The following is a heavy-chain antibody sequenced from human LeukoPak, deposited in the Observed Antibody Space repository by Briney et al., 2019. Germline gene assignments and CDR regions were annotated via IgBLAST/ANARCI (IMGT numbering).Heavy chain of an antibody. CDR3: ARDQVDPIHHYDILTGPSDY. D-gene: IGHD3-9*01. V-gene: IGHV1-2*02. CDR2: IHPDSGGT. CDR1: GYTLTGYY. Sequence: ASVKVSCKSSGYTLTGYYMHWVRQAPGQGLEWMGWIHPDSGGTNYAQKFQGRVTMTRDTSISTAYMELSRLRSDDTAVYYCARDQVDPIHHYDILTGPSDYWGQGTLVTVSS. J-gene: IGHJ4*02.